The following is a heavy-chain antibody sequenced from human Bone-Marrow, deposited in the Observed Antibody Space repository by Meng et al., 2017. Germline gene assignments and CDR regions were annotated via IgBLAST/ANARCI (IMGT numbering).Heavy chain of an antibody. CDR3: TRKTLVITKGIEH. V-gene: IGHV3-30*04. CDR1: GFTFTSYS. CDR2: ISYGGSQT. Sequence: GESLKISCAASGFTFTSYSMHWVRQAPGKGLDWVAVISYGGSQTHYGDSVKRRITISRDNSKNTLFLQMSSLGDDDTALYYCTRKTLVITKGIEHWGQGTLVIVSS. J-gene: IGHJ4*02. D-gene: IGHD2-21*01.